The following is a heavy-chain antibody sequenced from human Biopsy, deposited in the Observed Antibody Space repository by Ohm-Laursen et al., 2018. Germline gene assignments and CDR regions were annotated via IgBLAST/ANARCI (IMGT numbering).Heavy chain of an antibody. CDR1: GFTFSSYA. Sequence: SLRLSCAASGFTFSSYAMSWVRQAPGKGLEWVSGISGSGGTTDYADSVKGRFTISRDNPRNTVYLQMNSLRVEDTAVYYCAKINPSSIYYNYGMDVWGQGTTVTVPS. J-gene: IGHJ6*02. V-gene: IGHV3-23*01. CDR2: ISGSGGTT. CDR3: AKINPSSIYYNYGMDV.